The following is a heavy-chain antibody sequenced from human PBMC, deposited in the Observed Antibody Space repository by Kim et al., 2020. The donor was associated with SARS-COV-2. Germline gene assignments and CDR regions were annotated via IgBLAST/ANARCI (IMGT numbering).Heavy chain of an antibody. J-gene: IGHJ3*02. CDR2: MSGSTGQT. D-gene: IGHD2-21*01. CDR1: GLSFSTYT. Sequence: GGSLRLSCAASGLSFSTYTMNWVRQAPGKGLEWVSGMSGSTGQTYYRDSVKGRFIISRDNSKNTLFLQMNSLTAEDTALYYCVKSHRSDCFDIWGQGTMVTVSS. V-gene: IGHV3-23*01. CDR3: VKSHRSDCFDI.